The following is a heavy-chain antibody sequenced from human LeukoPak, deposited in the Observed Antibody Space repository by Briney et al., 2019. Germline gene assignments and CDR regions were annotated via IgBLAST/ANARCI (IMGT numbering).Heavy chain of an antibody. CDR2: IIPIFGTA. Sequence: GASVKVSCKASGGTFSSYAISWVRQAPGQGLEWMGGIIPIFGTANYAQKFQGRVTITADESTSTAYMELSSLRSEDTAVYYCARGELGYCSGGSCFDAFDIWGQGTMVTVSS. V-gene: IGHV1-69*13. CDR3: ARGELGYCSGGSCFDAFDI. CDR1: GGTFSSYA. J-gene: IGHJ3*02. D-gene: IGHD2-15*01.